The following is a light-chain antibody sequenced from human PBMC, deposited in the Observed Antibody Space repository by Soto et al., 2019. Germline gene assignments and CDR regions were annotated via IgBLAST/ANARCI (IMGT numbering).Light chain of an antibody. Sequence: EIVLTQSPGTLSLSPGERATLSCRASQSVVSNALSWYQKKPGQAPRLLIYGASSRATGIPDRFSGSGSGTDFTLTISRLEPEDFAVFYCQQSDGSAYSFGQGTRLEIK. J-gene: IGKJ2*03. CDR1: QSVVSNA. V-gene: IGKV3-20*01. CDR3: QQSDGSAYS. CDR2: GAS.